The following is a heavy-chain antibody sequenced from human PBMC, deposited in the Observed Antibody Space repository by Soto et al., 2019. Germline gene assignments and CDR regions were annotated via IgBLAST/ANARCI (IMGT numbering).Heavy chain of an antibody. V-gene: IGHV1-69*12. CDR3: ARVAPLEVGALDY. CDR1: GGTFSSYA. J-gene: IGHJ4*02. CDR2: IIPIFGTA. D-gene: IGHD1-26*01. Sequence: QVQLVQSGGEVEKPGSSVEVSCKASGGTFSSYAISWVRQAPGQGLEWMGGIIPIFGTANYAQKFQGRVTITADESTSTAYMELSSLRSEDTAVYYCARVAPLEVGALDYWGQGTLVTVSS.